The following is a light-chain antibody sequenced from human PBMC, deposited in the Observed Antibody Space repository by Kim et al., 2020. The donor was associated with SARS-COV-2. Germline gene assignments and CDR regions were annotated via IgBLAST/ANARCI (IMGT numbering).Light chain of an antibody. CDR1: QTINNK. CDR3: QQSYDWPPLT. Sequence: SPGERATPSCRASQTINNKLVWYQQKPGQAPRLLIYDATTRATGVPARFIGSGSETDFTLTISSLQSEDFAVYYCQQSYDWPPLTFGQGTKVDIK. CDR2: DAT. J-gene: IGKJ1*01. V-gene: IGKV3-15*01.